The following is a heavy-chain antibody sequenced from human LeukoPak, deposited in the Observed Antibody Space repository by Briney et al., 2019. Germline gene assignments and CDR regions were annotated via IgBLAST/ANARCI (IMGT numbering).Heavy chain of an antibody. J-gene: IGHJ4*02. CDR3: AKSPIALAGKRYFDY. D-gene: IGHD6-19*01. CDR2: ISGSGGST. V-gene: IGHV3-23*01. CDR1: GFTFSSYA. Sequence: GGSLRLSCAASGFTFSSYAMSWVRQAPGKGLEWVSAISGSGGSTYYADSVKGRFTISRDNSKSTLYLQMNSLRAEDTAVYYCAKSPIALAGKRYFDYWGQGTLVTVSS.